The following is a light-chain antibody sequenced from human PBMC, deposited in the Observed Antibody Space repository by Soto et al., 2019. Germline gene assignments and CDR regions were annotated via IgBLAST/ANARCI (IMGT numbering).Light chain of an antibody. Sequence: QAVVTQPPSASGSPGQSVTISCTGTSSDVGGSNYVSWYQQHPGKAPKLMIYEVSKQPSGVPDRCSGSKSGNTASLTVSGLQAEDEADYYCSSYAGSNNLVFGGGTKLTVL. V-gene: IGLV2-8*01. J-gene: IGLJ2*01. CDR1: SSDVGGSNY. CDR3: SSYAGSNNLV. CDR2: EVS.